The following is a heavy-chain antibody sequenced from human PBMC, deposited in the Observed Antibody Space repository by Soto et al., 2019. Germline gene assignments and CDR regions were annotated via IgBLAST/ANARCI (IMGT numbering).Heavy chain of an antibody. CDR3: AKGQGWSYSYDS. D-gene: IGHD2-15*01. Sequence: VQLLESGGGLVQPGGSLRLSCAASGFTFSSYAMSWVRLAPGKGLEWFSSLGGSGGTYYAVSVKGRFTISRDNSKNMLHLHLNSLRAEDTAMYYCAKGQGWSYSYDSWGQGTLVTVSS. V-gene: IGHV3-23*01. J-gene: IGHJ4*02. CDR1: GFTFSSYA. CDR2: LGGSGGT.